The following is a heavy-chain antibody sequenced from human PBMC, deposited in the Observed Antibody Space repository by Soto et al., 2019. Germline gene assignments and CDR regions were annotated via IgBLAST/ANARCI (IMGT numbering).Heavy chain of an antibody. J-gene: IGHJ6*02. CDR1: GFTFSSYA. CDR3: AKGGGSKDYYDTSGYYLYYYYAMDV. V-gene: IGHV3-23*01. D-gene: IGHD3-22*01. CDR2: LSGSGVST. Sequence: EVQLLESGGGLVQPGGSLRLSCAASGFTFSSYAMTWVRQAPGKGLEWVSALSGSGVSTYYADSVKGRFTISRDNSKNPSNLQMIGLGPGETAVYSCAKGGGSKDYYDTSGYYLYYYYAMDVWGQGTTVTVSS.